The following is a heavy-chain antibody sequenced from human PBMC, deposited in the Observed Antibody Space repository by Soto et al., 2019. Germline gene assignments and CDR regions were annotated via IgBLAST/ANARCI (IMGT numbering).Heavy chain of an antibody. CDR1: GGSISSGDYY. J-gene: IGHJ4*02. CDR2: IYYSGST. CDR3: ARVREYDVDY. V-gene: IGHV4-30-4*01. Sequence: QVQLQESGPGLVKPSQTLSLTCTVSGGSISSGDYYWSWIRQPPGKGLEWIGYIYYSGSTYYNPSLKXXFXIXXDTSKNQFSLKLSSVTAADTAVYYCARVREYDVDYWGQGTLVTVSS. D-gene: IGHD3-10*01.